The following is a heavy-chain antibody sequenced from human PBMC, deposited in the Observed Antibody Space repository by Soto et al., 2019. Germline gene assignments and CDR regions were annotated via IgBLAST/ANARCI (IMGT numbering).Heavy chain of an antibody. CDR3: AGGQYYFDY. CDR2: ISNDGSNK. Sequence: QVQLVESGGGVVQPGRSLRLSCAASGFPFSSYGMHCVRQAPGKGLDWVALISNDGSNKYYAGSVKGRFTISRDNSKHKLYLEMSRLRVEDTAVYYCAGGQYYFDYCGQGTLVSVSS. D-gene: IGHD2-15*01. V-gene: IGHV3-30*03. CDR1: GFPFSSYG. J-gene: IGHJ4*02.